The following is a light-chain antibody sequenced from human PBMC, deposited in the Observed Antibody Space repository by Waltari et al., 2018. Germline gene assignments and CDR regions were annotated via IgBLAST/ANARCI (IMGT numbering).Light chain of an antibody. Sequence: EIVLTQSPGTLSLSQGERATLSCRASQSIGRYLVWYQQKPGQAPRLLIYGASSRAAGIPDRFSGSGSGTDFCLTISRLEPEDFAVYYCQNHERLPAVFGQGTKVEIK. J-gene: IGKJ1*01. CDR3: QNHERLPAV. CDR1: QSIGRY. CDR2: GAS. V-gene: IGKV3-20*01.